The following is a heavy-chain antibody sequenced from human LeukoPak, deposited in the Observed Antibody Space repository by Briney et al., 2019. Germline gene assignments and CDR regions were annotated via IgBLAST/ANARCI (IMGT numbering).Heavy chain of an antibody. J-gene: IGHJ4*02. V-gene: IGHV4-39*07. Sequence: SETLSLTCNVSSGSIRGGNYYWGWIRQPPGKWLEWIGSIYYSGSTYYNPSLKGRVTISVDTSKNQFFLKLTSVTAADTAVYYCARAAYEYLWGSYRYTTGYFDSWGQGALVTVSS. CDR2: IYYSGST. CDR1: SGSIRGGNYY. CDR3: ARAAYEYLWGSYRYTTGYFDS. D-gene: IGHD3-16*02.